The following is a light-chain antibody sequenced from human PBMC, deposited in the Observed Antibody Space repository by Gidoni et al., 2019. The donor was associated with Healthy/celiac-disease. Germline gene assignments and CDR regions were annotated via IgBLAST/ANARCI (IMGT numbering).Light chain of an antibody. J-gene: IGKJ4*01. V-gene: IGKV3-20*01. CDR3: QQYGSSPRLT. Sequence: DSVLTQSPGTLSLSPGERATPSCRARQRVSSSYLPWYQQQPGQAPRLLIYGASSSAPRIPYRFSGSRSGTDFTLTISRLEPDDFSVYYCQQYGSSPRLTFGGGTKVEIK. CDR2: GAS. CDR1: QRVSSSY.